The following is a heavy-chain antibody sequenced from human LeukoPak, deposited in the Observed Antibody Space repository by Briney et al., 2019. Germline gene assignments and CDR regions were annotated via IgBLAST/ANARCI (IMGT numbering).Heavy chain of an antibody. CDR3: ARGSGSYYGY. V-gene: IGHV4-34*01. Sequence: SETLSLTCAVYGGSFSGYYWSWIRQPPGKGLEWIGEINHSGSTNYNPSLKSRVTISVDTSKNQFSLQLNSVTPEDTAVYYCARGSGSYYGYWGQGTLVTVSS. J-gene: IGHJ4*02. CDR1: GGSFSGYY. D-gene: IGHD1-26*01. CDR2: INHSGST.